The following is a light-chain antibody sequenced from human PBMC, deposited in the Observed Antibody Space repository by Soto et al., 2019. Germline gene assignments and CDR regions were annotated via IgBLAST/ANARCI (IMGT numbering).Light chain of an antibody. CDR2: GAS. CDR1: QSVNSN. CDR3: QQYNNWPPWT. V-gene: IGKV3-15*01. Sequence: EIMMTQSPVTLSVSPGERATLSCRASQSVNSNLAWYQQKPGQAPRLLIYGASTRATGIPASFIGNGSGTEFTLTISSLQSEDFAVYYCQQYNNWPPWTFGQGTKVDIK. J-gene: IGKJ1*01.